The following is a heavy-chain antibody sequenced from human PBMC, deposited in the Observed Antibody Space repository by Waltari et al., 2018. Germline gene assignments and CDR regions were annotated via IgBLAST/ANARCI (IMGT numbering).Heavy chain of an antibody. V-gene: IGHV3-48*01. D-gene: IGHD6-13*01. J-gene: IGHJ4*01. CDR2: ISSGSDTI. CDR3: ARVGPYSTSYYFDT. CDR1: GFTLRSYN. Sequence: DVQLVESGGGLMQPGGSLRLSCAVSGFTLRSYNMNWVRQAPGKGLEWVSYISSGSDTIYSAGAVKGGFTISKDNAQNSLYLEMNSLRGEDTAVYYCARVGPYSTSYYFDTWGQGTLVTVSS.